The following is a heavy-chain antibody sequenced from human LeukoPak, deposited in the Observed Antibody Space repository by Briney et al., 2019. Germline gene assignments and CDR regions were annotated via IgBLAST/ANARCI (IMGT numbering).Heavy chain of an antibody. CDR1: GYTFTSYW. V-gene: IGHV5-51*01. D-gene: IGHD5-24*01. Sequence: GESLKISCKASGYTFTSYWIAWVRQMPGKGLEWMGIIYPGDSDTRYSPPFQGKVTISAHKSSNTASLQWSSLKASDTAMYYCARQRDGYSFDYWGQGTLVTVSS. CDR2: IYPGDSDT. CDR3: ARQRDGYSFDY. J-gene: IGHJ4*02.